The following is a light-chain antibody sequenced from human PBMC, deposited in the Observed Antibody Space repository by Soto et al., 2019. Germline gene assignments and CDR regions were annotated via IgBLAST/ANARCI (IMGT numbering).Light chain of an antibody. CDR2: KAS. CDR1: QSISSR. CDR3: QQYARNPLT. V-gene: IGKV1-5*03. Sequence: VGDRVTISCRASQSISSRLAWYQQKAGKAPKLLIYKASGLQSGVPSRFSGSGSGTEFTLIISSLQPDDFATYYCQQYARNPLTFGGGTKVDIK. J-gene: IGKJ4*01.